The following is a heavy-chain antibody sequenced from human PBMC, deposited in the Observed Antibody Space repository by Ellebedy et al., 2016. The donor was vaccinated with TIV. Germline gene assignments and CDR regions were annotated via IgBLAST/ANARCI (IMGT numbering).Heavy chain of an antibody. V-gene: IGHV1-3*01. CDR3: ARDHLDIAAAGIDY. Sequence: ASVKVSCXASGYTFTSYGISWVRQAPGQRLEWMGWINAGNGNTKYSQKFQGRVTITRDTSASTAYMELSSLRSEDTAVYYCARDHLDIAAAGIDYWGQGTLVTVSS. J-gene: IGHJ4*02. CDR1: GYTFTSYG. D-gene: IGHD6-13*01. CDR2: INAGNGNT.